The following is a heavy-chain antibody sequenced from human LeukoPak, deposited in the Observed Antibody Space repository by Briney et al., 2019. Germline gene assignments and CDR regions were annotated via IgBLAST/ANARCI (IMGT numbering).Heavy chain of an antibody. CDR1: GFTFSNHA. J-gene: IGHJ3*01. CDR3: ARGEAYYDRNGLPGAALDF. Sequence: GRSLRLSCTASGFTFSNHALHWVRQAPGRGLEWLTVISYDGRNEYYADSVTGRFTISRDNSKNTVSLRLNSLRVEDAAVYYCARGEAYYDRNGLPGAALDFWGLGTLVTVSS. CDR2: ISYDGRNE. V-gene: IGHV3-30*04. D-gene: IGHD3-22*01.